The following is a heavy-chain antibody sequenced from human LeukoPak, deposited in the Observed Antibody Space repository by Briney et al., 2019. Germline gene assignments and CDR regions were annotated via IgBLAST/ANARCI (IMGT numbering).Heavy chain of an antibody. Sequence: GESLKISCKGSGYSFTTYWIGWVRQMPGEGLEWMGIIYPGDSDTRYSPSFQGQVTISADKSISTAYLQWGSLKASDTAMYYCARRYDSKYKHFDYWGQGTLVTVSS. CDR1: GYSFTTYW. J-gene: IGHJ4*02. D-gene: IGHD4-11*01. CDR3: ARRYDSKYKHFDY. V-gene: IGHV5-51*01. CDR2: IYPGDSDT.